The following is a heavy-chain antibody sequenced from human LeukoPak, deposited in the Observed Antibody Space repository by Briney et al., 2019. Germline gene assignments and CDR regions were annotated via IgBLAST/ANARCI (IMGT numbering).Heavy chain of an antibody. J-gene: IGHJ4*02. CDR2: ISGSGGST. D-gene: IGHD3-22*01. Sequence: GGSLRLSCAASGFTFSGYAMSWVRQAPGKGLEWVSAISGSGGSTYYADSVKGRFTISRDNSKNTLYLQMNSLRAEDTAVYYCAKGPRHYYDSSGFDYWGQGTLVTVSS. V-gene: IGHV3-23*01. CDR3: AKGPRHYYDSSGFDY. CDR1: GFTFSGYA.